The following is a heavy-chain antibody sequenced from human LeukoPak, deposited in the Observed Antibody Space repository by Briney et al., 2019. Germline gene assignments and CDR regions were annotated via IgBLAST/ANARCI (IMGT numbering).Heavy chain of an antibody. Sequence: SETLSLTCTVSGYSISSGYYWGWIRQPPGKGLEWIGSIYHSGSTYYNPSLKSRVTISADTSKNQFSLTLTSVTAADTAVYYCARDRSVGVLPAPPFDFWGQGTLVTVSS. J-gene: IGHJ4*02. D-gene: IGHD6-6*01. V-gene: IGHV4-38-2*02. CDR1: GYSISSGYY. CDR2: IYHSGST. CDR3: ARDRSVGVLPAPPFDF.